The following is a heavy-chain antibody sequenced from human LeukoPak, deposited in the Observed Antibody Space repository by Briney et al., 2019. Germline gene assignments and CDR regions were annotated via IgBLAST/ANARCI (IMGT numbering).Heavy chain of an antibody. CDR3: ASVLRYFDWPWQYYYMDV. J-gene: IGHJ6*03. CDR2: IIPIFGTA. V-gene: IGHV1-69*13. D-gene: IGHD3-9*01. CDR1: GGTFSSYA. Sequence: SVKVSCKASGGTFSSYAISWVRQAPGQGLEWMGGIIPIFGTANYAQKFQGRVTITADESTSTAYMELSSLRSEDTAVYYCASVLRYFDWPWQYYYMDVWGKGTTVTVSS.